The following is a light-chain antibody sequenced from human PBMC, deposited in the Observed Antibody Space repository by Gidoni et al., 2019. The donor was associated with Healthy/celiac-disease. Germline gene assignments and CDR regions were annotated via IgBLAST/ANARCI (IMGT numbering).Light chain of an antibody. CDR1: SSDVGGYNY. CDR3: SSYTSSSTPYV. J-gene: IGLJ1*01. Sequence: QSALTQPASVSGSPGQSITISCTGTSSDVGGYNYVSWYQQHPGKAPKLMIYEVSNRPSGVSNRFSGSKSGNTASRTISGRQAEDEADYYCSSYTSSSTPYVFGTGTKVTVL. CDR2: EVS. V-gene: IGLV2-14*01.